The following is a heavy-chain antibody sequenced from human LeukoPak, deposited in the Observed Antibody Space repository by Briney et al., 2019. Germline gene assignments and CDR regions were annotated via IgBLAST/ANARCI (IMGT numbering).Heavy chain of an antibody. Sequence: PSETLSLTFAVYGGSFSGYYCSWIRQPPGKGQEWIGEINHSGSTNYNPSLKSRVTISVDTSKNQFSLKLSSVTAADTAVYYCARGYGDYELDYWGQGTLVTVSS. CDR2: INHSGST. J-gene: IGHJ4*02. D-gene: IGHD4-17*01. CDR3: ARGYGDYELDY. CDR1: GGSFSGYY. V-gene: IGHV4-34*01.